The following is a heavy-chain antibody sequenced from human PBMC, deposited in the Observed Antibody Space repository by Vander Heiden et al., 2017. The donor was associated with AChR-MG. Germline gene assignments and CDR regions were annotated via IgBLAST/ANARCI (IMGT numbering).Heavy chain of an antibody. CDR3: ARGVHGDYGPRSSHAFDI. D-gene: IGHD4-17*01. CDR1: GGTFRSYA. CDR2: IIPIFGTA. V-gene: IGHV1-69*01. J-gene: IGHJ3*02. Sequence: QVQLVQSGAAVKKPGSSVKVSCKASGGTFRSYAISWVRQAPGQGLEWMGGIIPIFGTANYAQKFQGRVTITADESTSTAYMELSSLRSEDTAVYYCARGVHGDYGPRSSHAFDIWGQGTMVTVSS.